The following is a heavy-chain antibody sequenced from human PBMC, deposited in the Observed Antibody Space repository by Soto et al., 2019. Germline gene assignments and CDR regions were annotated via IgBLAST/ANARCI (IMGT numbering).Heavy chain of an antibody. CDR3: ARSPRGFSYGKIDY. CDR1: GFTFSSHS. J-gene: IGHJ4*02. Sequence: PGGSLRLSCAVSGFTFSSHSMNWGRQAPGKGLEWVSSITTSSEAKYYTDSVKGRFTLSRDNAKNSLYLQMKSLRAEDTAVYYCARSPRGFSYGKIDYWGRGTLVTVSS. D-gene: IGHD5-18*01. V-gene: IGHV3-21*01. CDR2: ITTSSEAK.